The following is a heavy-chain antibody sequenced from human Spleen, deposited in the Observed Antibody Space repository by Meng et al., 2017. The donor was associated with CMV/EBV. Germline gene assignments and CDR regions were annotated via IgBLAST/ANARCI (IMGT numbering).Heavy chain of an antibody. CDR3: ARDWNYCSGGSCYIVGYYYYYGMDV. J-gene: IGHJ6*02. D-gene: IGHD2-15*01. CDR1: GFTFSSYW. CDR2: IKQDGSEK. V-gene: IGHV3-7*01. Sequence: GESLKISCAASGFTFSSYWISWVRQAPGKGLEWVANIKQDGSEKYYVDSVKGRFTISRDNAKNSLYLQMNSLRAEDTAVYYCARDWNYCSGGSCYIVGYYYYYGMDVWGQGTTVTVSS.